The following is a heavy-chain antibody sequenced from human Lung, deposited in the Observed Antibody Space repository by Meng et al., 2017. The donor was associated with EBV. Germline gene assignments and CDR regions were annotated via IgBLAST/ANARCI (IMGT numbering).Heavy chain of an antibody. CDR3: LGWSGGSV. J-gene: IGHJ1*01. V-gene: IGHV4-4*01. CDR2: IPQRGTR. D-gene: IGHD3-10*01. Sequence: QVPCRGAGPPQGESAQASSLACPDSVYSITNHYWRAWARQPPGRGLGWNGKIPQRGTRALHPSLKRRGNMSINKSKNQFSLKLTSVTAADTAVYPCLGWSGGSVWGQGTLVTVSS. CDR1: VYSITNHYW.